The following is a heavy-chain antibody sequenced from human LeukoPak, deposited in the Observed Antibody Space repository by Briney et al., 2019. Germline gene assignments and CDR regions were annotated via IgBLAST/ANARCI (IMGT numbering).Heavy chain of an antibody. CDR3: ARVRGAGDMWFDP. D-gene: IGHD2-15*01. V-gene: IGHV4-31*03. CDR1: GGSLSSGCYF. CDR2: LYYSGNT. Sequence: SETLSLTRTVSGGSLSSGCYFWGWIRQPPGRGLECIRHLYYSGNTYSNPSLQSRVTISLDTSKNQFSLTVNSVTAADTAVYYCARVRGAGDMWFDPWGEGTLVTVSS. J-gene: IGHJ5*02.